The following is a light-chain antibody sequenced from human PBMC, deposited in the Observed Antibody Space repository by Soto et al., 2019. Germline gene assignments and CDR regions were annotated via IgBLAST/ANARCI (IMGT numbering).Light chain of an antibody. J-gene: IGKJ2*01. CDR1: QSLLYNSNNKNF. CDR2: WAS. Sequence: DIVLTQSPDSLAVSLGERATINCKSSQSLLYNSNNKNFLAWYQQKPGQPPTLLFYWASTRKSGVPDRFSGGGSGTDFTLTVSSLQAEDVAVYYCQQYYTTPNTFGQGTKLEIK. V-gene: IGKV4-1*01. CDR3: QQYYTTPNT.